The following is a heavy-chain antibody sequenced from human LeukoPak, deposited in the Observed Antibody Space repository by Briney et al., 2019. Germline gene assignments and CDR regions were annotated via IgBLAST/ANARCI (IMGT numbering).Heavy chain of an antibody. CDR1: GGAISSYY. J-gene: IGHJ4*02. Sequence: SETLSLTCTVSGGAISSYYWSWIRQPPGKGLEWIGYINYSGSTNYNPSLKSRVTISVDTSKNQFSLKLSSVTAADTAVYYCAGGAPPRWPFDYWGQGTLVTVSS. D-gene: IGHD6-13*01. V-gene: IGHV4-59*12. CDR2: INYSGST. CDR3: AGGAPPRWPFDY.